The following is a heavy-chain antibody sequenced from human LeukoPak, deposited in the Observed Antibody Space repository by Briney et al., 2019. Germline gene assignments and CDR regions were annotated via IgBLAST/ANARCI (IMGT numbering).Heavy chain of an antibody. J-gene: IGHJ4*02. D-gene: IGHD2-15*01. CDR2: INPNSGGT. V-gene: IGHV1-2*02. CDR3: ARGPFFCSGGSCYLDYFDY. Sequence: ASVKVSCKASGYTFTGYYMHWVRQAPGQGLEWMGWINPNSGGTNYAQKFQGRVTMTRDTSISTAYMELSRLRSDDTAVYYCARGPFFCSGGSCYLDYFDYWGQGTLVTVSS. CDR1: GYTFTGYY.